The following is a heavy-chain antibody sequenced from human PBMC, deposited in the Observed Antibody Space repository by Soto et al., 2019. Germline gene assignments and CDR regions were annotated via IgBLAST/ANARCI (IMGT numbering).Heavy chain of an antibody. CDR1: GGTFSSYA. J-gene: IGHJ6*02. Sequence: SVKVSCKASGGTFSSYAISWVRQAPGQGLEWMGGIIPIFGTANYAQKFQGRVTITADESTSTAYMELSSLRSEDTAVYYCARTLGYYDFWTALYYYYYGMDVWGQGTTVTVSS. D-gene: IGHD3-3*01. CDR3: ARTLGYYDFWTALYYYYYGMDV. V-gene: IGHV1-69*13. CDR2: IIPIFGTA.